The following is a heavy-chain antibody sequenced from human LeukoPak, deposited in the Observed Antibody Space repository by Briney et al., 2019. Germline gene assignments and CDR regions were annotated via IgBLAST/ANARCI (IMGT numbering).Heavy chain of an antibody. Sequence: PSETLSLTCTVSGGSISSYYWSWIRQPAGKGLERIGRIYTSGSTNYNPSLKSRVTMSVDTSKNQFSLKLSSVTAADTAVYYCTREMGYYWNDLGWFDPWGQGTLVTVSS. D-gene: IGHD1-1*01. J-gene: IGHJ5*02. V-gene: IGHV4-4*07. CDR2: IYTSGST. CDR3: TREMGYYWNDLGWFDP. CDR1: GGSISSYY.